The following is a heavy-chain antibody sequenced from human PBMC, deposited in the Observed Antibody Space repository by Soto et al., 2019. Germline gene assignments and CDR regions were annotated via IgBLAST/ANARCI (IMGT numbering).Heavy chain of an antibody. D-gene: IGHD6-13*01. Sequence: GGSLRLSCAASGFTFSSYGMHWVRQAPGKGLEWVAVISYDGSNKYYADSVKGRFTISRDNSKNTLYLQMNSLRAEDTAVYYCAKGTLGYSSSPDYWGQGTLVTVSS. J-gene: IGHJ4*02. CDR1: GFTFSSYG. V-gene: IGHV3-30*18. CDR3: AKGTLGYSSSPDY. CDR2: ISYDGSNK.